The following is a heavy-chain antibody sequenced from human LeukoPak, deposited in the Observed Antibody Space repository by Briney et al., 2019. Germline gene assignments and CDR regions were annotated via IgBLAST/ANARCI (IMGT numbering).Heavy chain of an antibody. D-gene: IGHD6-13*01. Sequence: PGGSLRLSCTASGFSFNSDWMDWVRQAPGKGLEWVANIKHDESEKNYLDSVKGRFTISRDNAKNSLYLQMNSLRAEDTAVYYCARVSGIAAAEIYAFDIWGQGTMVTVSS. CDR1: GFSFNSDW. V-gene: IGHV3-7*01. J-gene: IGHJ3*02. CDR2: IKHDESEK. CDR3: ARVSGIAAAEIYAFDI.